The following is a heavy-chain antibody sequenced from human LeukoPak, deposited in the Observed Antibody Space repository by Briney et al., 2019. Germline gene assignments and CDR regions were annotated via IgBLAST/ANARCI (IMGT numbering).Heavy chain of an antibody. J-gene: IGHJ4*02. V-gene: IGHV4-34*01. CDR1: GGSFSGYY. CDR2: INHSGSS. D-gene: IGHD5-18*01. CDR3: ARGRGVPWDTAMVTLFDY. Sequence: SETLSLTCAVYGGSFSGYYWSWIRQPPGKGLEWIGEINHSGSSNYNPSLKSRVTISVDTSKNQFSLKLSSVTAADTAVYYCARGRGVPWDTAMVTLFDYWGQGTLVTVSS.